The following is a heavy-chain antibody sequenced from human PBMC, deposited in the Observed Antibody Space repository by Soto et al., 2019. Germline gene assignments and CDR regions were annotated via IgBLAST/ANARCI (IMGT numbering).Heavy chain of an antibody. CDR2: IYYSGST. V-gene: IGHV4-39*01. CDR1: GGSISRSSYY. CDR3: ARHDYGGFGL. J-gene: IGHJ4*02. D-gene: IGHD4-17*01. Sequence: QLQLQESGPGLVKPSETLSLTCTVSGGSISRSSYYWGWIRQPPGKGLEWIGSIYYSGSTYYNPSAKSRVTLSLATSKNHFSLKLRSVTAADTAVYYCARHDYGGFGLWGQGTLVTVSS.